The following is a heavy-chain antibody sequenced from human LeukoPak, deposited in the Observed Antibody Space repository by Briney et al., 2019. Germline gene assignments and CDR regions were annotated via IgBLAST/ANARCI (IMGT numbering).Heavy chain of an antibody. CDR1: GYTFTGYY. CDR3: ATQADIVVVPAAMRALDY. D-gene: IGHD2-2*01. CDR2: INPNSGGT. J-gene: IGHJ4*02. Sequence: ASVKVSCKASGYTFTGYYMHWVRQAPGQGLEWMGWINPNSGGTNYAQKFQGRVTMTRDTSISTAYMELSRLRSDDTAVYYCATQADIVVVPAAMRALDYWGQGTLVTVSS. V-gene: IGHV1-2*02.